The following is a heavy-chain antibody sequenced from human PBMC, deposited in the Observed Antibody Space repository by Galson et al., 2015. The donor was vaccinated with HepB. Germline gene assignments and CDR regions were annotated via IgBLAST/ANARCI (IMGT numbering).Heavy chain of an antibody. J-gene: IGHJ4*02. CDR2: ISSSSSTI. CDR1: GFTFSSYS. D-gene: IGHD1-1*01. CDR3: ARLGPGINDLNFDY. V-gene: IGHV3-48*01. Sequence: SLRLSCAASGFTFSSYSMNWVRQAPGKGLEWISYISSSSSTIYYADSVKGRFTISRDNAKNSLYLQMNSLRAEDTAVYYCARLGPGINDLNFDYWGQGSLVTVPS.